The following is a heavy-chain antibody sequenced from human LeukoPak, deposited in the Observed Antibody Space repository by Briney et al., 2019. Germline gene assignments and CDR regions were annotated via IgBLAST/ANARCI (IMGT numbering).Heavy chain of an antibody. CDR2: INWDGGRT. J-gene: IGHJ4*02. V-gene: IGHV3-20*04. Sequence: GGSLRLSCAASGFTFDDYGMSWVRQAPGKGLEWVSGINWDGGRTGYADSVKGRFTISRDNAKNSLYLQMNSLRVEDTAMYYCARDGLRRPPTPYCGGDCPLDYWGQGTLVSVSS. D-gene: IGHD2-21*02. CDR3: ARDGLRRPPTPYCGGDCPLDY. CDR1: GFTFDDYG.